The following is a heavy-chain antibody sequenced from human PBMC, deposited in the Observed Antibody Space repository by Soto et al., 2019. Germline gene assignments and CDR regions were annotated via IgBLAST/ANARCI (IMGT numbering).Heavy chain of an antibody. V-gene: IGHV4-34*01. CDR3: ARDSTRRGACDI. D-gene: IGHD2-2*01. CDR1: NGSFSVYY. CDR2: INHSGST. J-gene: IGHJ3*02. Sequence: SETLSLTCAVYNGSFSVYYWTWIRQTPGKGLEWIGEINHSGSTNYNPSLKSRVTISVDTSKNQFSLKLSSVTAADTAVYYCARDSTRRGACDIWGQGTMVTVSS.